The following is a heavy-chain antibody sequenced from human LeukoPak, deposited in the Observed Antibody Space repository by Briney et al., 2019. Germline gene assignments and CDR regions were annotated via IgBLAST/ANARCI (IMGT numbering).Heavy chain of an antibody. Sequence: SETLSLTCAVYGGSFSGYYWSWIRQPPGKGLEWIGEINHSGSTNYNPSLKSRVTISVDTSKNQFSLKLSSVTAADTAVYYCARGSPRGYGSGSYVRSWFDPWGHGTLVTVSS. CDR1: GGSFSGYY. CDR3: ARGSPRGYGSGSYVRSWFDP. D-gene: IGHD3-10*01. V-gene: IGHV4-34*01. J-gene: IGHJ5*02. CDR2: INHSGST.